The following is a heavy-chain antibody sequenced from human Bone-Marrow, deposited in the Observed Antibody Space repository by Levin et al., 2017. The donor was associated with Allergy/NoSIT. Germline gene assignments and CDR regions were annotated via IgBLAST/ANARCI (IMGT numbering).Heavy chain of an antibody. CDR2: VSGDEAIK. CDR3: ARERYSSGYAGAFDY. V-gene: IGHV3-30-3*01. CDR1: GFTFSTSP. J-gene: IGHJ4*02. Sequence: LSGGSLRLSCAASGFTFSTSPMHWVRQTPGKGLEWVAVVSGDEAIKTYADSVKGRFTISRDNSKNTLYLEMNSLRVEDTAVYNCARERYSSGYAGAFDYWGQGTLVTVSS. D-gene: IGHD3-22*01.